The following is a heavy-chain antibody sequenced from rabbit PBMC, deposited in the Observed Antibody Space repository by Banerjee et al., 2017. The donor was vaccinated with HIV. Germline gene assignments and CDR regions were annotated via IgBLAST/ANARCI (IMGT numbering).Heavy chain of an antibody. CDR2: IYAGSSGTT. J-gene: IGHJ4*01. CDR1: GFSFSSYYY. CDR3: ARDVADNSGYTFNL. Sequence: QEQLEESGGDLVKPEGSLTLTCTASGFSFSSYYYMCWVRQVPGKGLEWIGCIYAGSSGTTSYASWAKGRFTISKTSSTTVTLQMTSLTAADTATYFCARDVADNSGYTFNLWGPGTLVTVS. D-gene: IGHD1-1*01. V-gene: IGHV1S45*01.